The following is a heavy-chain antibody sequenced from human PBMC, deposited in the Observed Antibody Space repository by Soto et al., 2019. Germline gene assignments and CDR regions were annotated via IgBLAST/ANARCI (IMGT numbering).Heavy chain of an antibody. CDR3: AKDCPYSYGSLDY. J-gene: IGHJ4*02. CDR2: ISYDGSNK. V-gene: IGHV3-30*18. D-gene: IGHD5-18*01. Sequence: PGGSLRLSCAASGFTFSSYGMHWVRQAPGKGLEWVAVISYDGSNKYYADSVKGRFTISRDNSKNTLYLQMNSLRAEDTAVYYCAKDCPYSYGSLDYWGQGTLVTVSS. CDR1: GFTFSSYG.